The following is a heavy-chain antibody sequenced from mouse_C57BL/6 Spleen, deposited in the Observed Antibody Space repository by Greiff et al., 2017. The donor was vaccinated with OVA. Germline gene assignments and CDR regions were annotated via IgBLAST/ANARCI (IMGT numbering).Heavy chain of an antibody. CDR1: GFTFSSYG. D-gene: IGHD2-2*01. CDR3: ARRDGSDYGYAWFAY. V-gene: IGHV5-6*01. CDR2: ISSGGSYT. Sequence: EVQLVESGGDLVKPGGSLKLSCAASGFTFSSYGMSWVRQTPDKRLEWVATISSGGSYTYYPDSVKGRFTISRDNAKNTLYLQMSSLKSEDTAMYYCARRDGSDYGYAWFAYWGQGTLVTVSA. J-gene: IGHJ3*01.